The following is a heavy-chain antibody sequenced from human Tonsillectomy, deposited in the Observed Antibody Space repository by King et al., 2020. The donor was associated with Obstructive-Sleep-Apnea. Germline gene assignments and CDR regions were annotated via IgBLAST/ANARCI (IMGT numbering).Heavy chain of an antibody. V-gene: IGHV4-59*01. D-gene: IGHD3-22*01. J-gene: IGHJ4*02. CDR1: GGSISSYY. CDR3: AREGIYDSSPVDY. CDR2: IYYSGST. Sequence: VQLQESGPGLVKPSETLSLTCTVSGGSISSYYWSWIRQPPGKGLEWIGYIYYSGSTNYNPSLKSRVTISVDTSKSQFSLKLSSVTAADTAVYYCAREGIYDSSPVDYWGQGTLVTVSS.